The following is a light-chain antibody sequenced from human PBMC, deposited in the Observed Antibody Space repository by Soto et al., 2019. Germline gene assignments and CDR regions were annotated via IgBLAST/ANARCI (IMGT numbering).Light chain of an antibody. CDR1: QSISSW. Sequence: DIQMTQSPSTLSASVGDRVTITCRASQSISSWLAWYQQKPGKAPKLLIYKASSLESGVPSRFSSSGSGTEFTLTITSLTTADFATYYCQQYNSYPYTFGQGPKLEIK. CDR2: KAS. J-gene: IGKJ2*01. V-gene: IGKV1-5*03. CDR3: QQYNSYPYT.